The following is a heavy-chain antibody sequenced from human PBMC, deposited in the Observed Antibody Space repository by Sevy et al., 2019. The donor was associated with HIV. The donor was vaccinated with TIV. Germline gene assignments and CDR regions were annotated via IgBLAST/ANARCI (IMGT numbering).Heavy chain of an antibody. Sequence: GESLKISCKGSGYSFTSYWIGWVRQMPGKGLEWMGIIYPGDSDTRYSPSFQGKVTISADKSISTAYLQWSSLKASDTAMYYCASSPKTGYSSGWYAFDIWGQGTMVTVSS. CDR1: GYSFTSYW. D-gene: IGHD6-19*01. CDR2: IYPGDSDT. J-gene: IGHJ3*02. V-gene: IGHV5-51*01. CDR3: ASSPKTGYSSGWYAFDI.